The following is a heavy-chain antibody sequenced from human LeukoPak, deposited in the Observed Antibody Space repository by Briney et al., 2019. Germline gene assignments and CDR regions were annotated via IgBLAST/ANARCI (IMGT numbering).Heavy chain of an antibody. V-gene: IGHV3-9*01. CDR3: AKDKDAYYDSLHY. D-gene: IGHD3-22*01. Sequence: PGGSLRLSCAASGFTFDDYAMHWIRQAPGKGLEWVSGVSWNSGSISYADSVKGRFTITRDNAKNSLYLQMNSLRPEDTAFYYCAKDKDAYYDSLHYWGRGSLVTVSS. CDR1: GFTFDDYA. J-gene: IGHJ4*02. CDR2: VSWNSGSI.